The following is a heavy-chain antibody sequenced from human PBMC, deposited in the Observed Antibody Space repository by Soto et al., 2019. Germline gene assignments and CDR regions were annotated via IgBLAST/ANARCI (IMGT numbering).Heavy chain of an antibody. CDR2: IYYSGST. J-gene: IGHJ5*02. V-gene: IGHV4-31*03. D-gene: IGHD3-22*01. CDR1: GGSISSGGYY. CDR3: ARDYFDSSDYTTNWFDP. Sequence: SETLSLTCTVPGGSISSGGYYWSWIRQHPGKGLEWIGYIYYSGSTYYNPSLKSRVTISVDTSKNQFSLKLTSVTAADTALYYCARDYFDSSDYTTNWFDPWGQGTLVTVSS.